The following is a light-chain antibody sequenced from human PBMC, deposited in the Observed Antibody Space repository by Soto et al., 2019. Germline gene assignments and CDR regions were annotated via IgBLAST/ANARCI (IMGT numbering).Light chain of an antibody. CDR2: DAS. J-gene: IGKJ2*01. CDR3: QQYNSFSPYT. Sequence: DIPMTQSPSTLSASVGDRVSISCRASQSIRTRLAWYQQKPGKAPKLLISDASTLESGVPSRFSGSGSGTEFTLTISSLQPDDFATYSCQQYNSFSPYTFGQGTRLDIK. CDR1: QSIRTR. V-gene: IGKV1-5*01.